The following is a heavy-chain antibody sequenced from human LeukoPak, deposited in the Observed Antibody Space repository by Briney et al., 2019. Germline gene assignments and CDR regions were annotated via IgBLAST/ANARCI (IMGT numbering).Heavy chain of an antibody. D-gene: IGHD3-22*01. CDR2: IIPIFGTA. Sequence: ASVKVSCKASGGTFSSYAISWVRQAPGQGLEWMGGIIPIFGTANYAQKFQGRVTITADESTSTAYMELSSLRSEDTAVYYCARSLYYYDSSSYVWGQGTLVTVSS. CDR3: ARSLYYYDSSSYV. V-gene: IGHV1-69*13. CDR1: GGTFSSYA. J-gene: IGHJ4*02.